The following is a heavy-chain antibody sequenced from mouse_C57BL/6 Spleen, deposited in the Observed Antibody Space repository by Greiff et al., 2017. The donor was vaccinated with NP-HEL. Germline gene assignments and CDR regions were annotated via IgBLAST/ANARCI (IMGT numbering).Heavy chain of an antibody. CDR2: IDPSDSET. CDR1: GYTFTSYW. CDR3: ARAGNYAMGY. Sequence: VQLQQPGAELVRPGSSVKLSCKASGYTFTSYWMHWVKQRPIQGLEWIGNIDPSDSETHYNQKFKDKATLTVDKSSSTAYMQLSSLTSEVSAVYYCARAGNYAMGYWGQGTSVTVSS. D-gene: IGHD4-1*01. V-gene: IGHV1-52*01. J-gene: IGHJ4*01.